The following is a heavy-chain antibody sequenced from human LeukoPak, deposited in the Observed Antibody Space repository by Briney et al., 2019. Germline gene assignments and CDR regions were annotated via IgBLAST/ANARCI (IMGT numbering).Heavy chain of an antibody. V-gene: IGHV3-74*01. D-gene: IGHD6-25*01. Sequence: SGGSLRLSCAASGFTFSSYWMHWVRQAPGKGLVWVSHINSDGSSITYADSVKGRFTISRDNAKNSLYLQMNSLRAEDTAVYYCARGGGDWFDPWGQGTLVTVSS. CDR1: GFTFSSYW. CDR2: INSDGSSI. CDR3: ARGGGDWFDP. J-gene: IGHJ5*02.